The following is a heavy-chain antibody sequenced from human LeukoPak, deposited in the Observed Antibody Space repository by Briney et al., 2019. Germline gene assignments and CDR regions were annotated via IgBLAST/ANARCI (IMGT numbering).Heavy chain of an antibody. CDR2: MNPKSGSA. Sequence: ASVKVSXKASGYNFSNYDINWVRQATGRGLEWMGLMNPKSGSAAYAPRFQGKVTMTRNTSISMAYLELSSLKSEDTAVYYCARGTLYWGQGTLVTVSS. CDR3: ARGTLY. CDR1: GYNFSNYD. V-gene: IGHV1-8*01. J-gene: IGHJ4*02.